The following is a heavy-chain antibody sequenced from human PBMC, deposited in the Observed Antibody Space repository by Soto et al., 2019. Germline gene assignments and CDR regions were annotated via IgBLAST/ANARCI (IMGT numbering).Heavy chain of an antibody. CDR2: ISGVNGNT. CDR3: ARRVGVAPVYDAYHF. CDR1: GYTFTLYG. V-gene: IGHV1-18*01. Sequence: QVQLVQSGAEVKQPGASVKVSCKTSGYTFTLYGVSWVRQAPGQRLEWMGWISGVNGNTNYAQKFQGRVTMTADTSTSTGYMEVRSLRSDDTAVYYCARRVGVAPVYDAYHFWGQGTLVIVSS. J-gene: IGHJ3*01. D-gene: IGHD3-10*01.